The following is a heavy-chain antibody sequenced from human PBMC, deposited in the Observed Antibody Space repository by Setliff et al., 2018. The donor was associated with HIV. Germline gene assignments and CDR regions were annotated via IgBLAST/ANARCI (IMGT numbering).Heavy chain of an antibody. Sequence: PSETLSLTCTVSGGSISTNSYYWGWIRQPPRKGLEWIGRICYRGNTYYNPSLKSRLTISVDTSKDQFSLKLSSVTAADTAVYYCAKRAVQDGTVTSSNWFESWGRGTLVTVSS. D-gene: IGHD1-7*01. CDR3: AKRAVQDGTVTSSNWFES. J-gene: IGHJ5*01. CDR1: GGSISTNSYY. V-gene: IGHV4-39*01. CDR2: ICYRGNT.